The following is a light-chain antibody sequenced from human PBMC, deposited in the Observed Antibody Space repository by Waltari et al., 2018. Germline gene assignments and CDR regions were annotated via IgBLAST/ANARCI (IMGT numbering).Light chain of an antibody. CDR1: ISDIGGYNF. J-gene: IGLJ1*01. CDR2: DVS. V-gene: IGLV2-14*03. CDR3: ASHRSRSSLGV. Sequence: QSALTPPASVSGSPGQSITISCTGSISDIGGYNFVSWYQQLPGKAPKLIIYDVSNRPSGVSTRFSGSKSGSTASLTISGLQAEDEADYFCASHRSRSSLGVFGTGTTVSVL.